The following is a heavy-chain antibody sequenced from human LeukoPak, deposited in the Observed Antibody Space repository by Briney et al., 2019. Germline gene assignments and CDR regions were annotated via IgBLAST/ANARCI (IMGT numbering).Heavy chain of an antibody. CDR2: INPSDDTT. J-gene: IGHJ4*02. CDR1: GYSFTRCY. Sequence: GASVKLSCKASGYSFTRCYLHWVRQAPGQGLEWMGIINPSDDTTTHAQKFQGRVTMTSDTSTSTVYMELSSPRSEDTAVYYCARDLRHHSGIAVSPFDYWGQGTLVTVSS. CDR3: ARDLRHHSGIAVSPFDY. V-gene: IGHV1-46*01. D-gene: IGHD6-19*01.